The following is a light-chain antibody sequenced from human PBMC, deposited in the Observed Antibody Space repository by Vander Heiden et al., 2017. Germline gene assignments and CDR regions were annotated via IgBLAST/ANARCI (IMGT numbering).Light chain of an antibody. J-gene: IGLJ1*01. Sequence: SYELTQPPSVSVSPGPTASITCSGDKLGDKYACWYQQKPGQSPVLVIYQDSKRPSGIPERFSGSNSWNTATLTISGTQAMDEADYYCQAWDSSTGVFGTGTKVTVL. CDR2: QDS. CDR3: QAWDSSTGV. V-gene: IGLV3-1*01. CDR1: KLGDKY.